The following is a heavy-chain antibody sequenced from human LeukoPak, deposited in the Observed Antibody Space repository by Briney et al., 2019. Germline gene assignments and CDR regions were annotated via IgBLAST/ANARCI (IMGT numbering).Heavy chain of an antibody. CDR1: TFTFIPGW. CDR3: ASLDSAHPSGVH. D-gene: IGHD5-18*01. V-gene: IGHV3-7*01. CDR2: MKRDGSEK. J-gene: IGHJ4*02. Sequence: GGSLRLSCEASTFTFIPGWMSWVRQAPGKGLEWVAMMKRDGSEKLYVDSVRGRFTISRDNAKNSLYLQMGSLRDEDSALYYCASLDSAHPSGVHWGQGTLVTVSS.